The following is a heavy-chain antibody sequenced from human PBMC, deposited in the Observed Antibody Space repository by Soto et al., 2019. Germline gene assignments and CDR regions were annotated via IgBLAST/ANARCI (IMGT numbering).Heavy chain of an antibody. V-gene: IGHV3-30-3*01. Sequence: PLGSLRLSCAASGFTFSSYAMHWVRQAPGKGLEWVAVISYDGSNKYYADSVKGRFTISRDNSKNTLYLQMNSLRAEDTAVYYCAREVATTPSSYYGMDVWGQGTTVTVSS. CDR3: AREVATTPSSYYGMDV. J-gene: IGHJ6*02. D-gene: IGHD5-12*01. CDR2: ISYDGSNK. CDR1: GFTFSSYA.